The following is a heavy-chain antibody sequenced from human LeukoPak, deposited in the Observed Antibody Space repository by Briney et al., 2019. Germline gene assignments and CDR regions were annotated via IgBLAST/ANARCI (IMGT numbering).Heavy chain of an antibody. V-gene: IGHV1-18*01. CDR2: ISVYNGNT. D-gene: IGHD2-15*01. Sequence: ASVNVSCKGSGYTFNNYYISWLRQAHGQGLEWMGWISVYNGNTNYVQKFQGRVTMTTDTSTSTAYMELRSLRSDDTAMYYCARSYCSGSSCYYFDHWGQGTPVTVSS. CDR1: GYTFNNYY. J-gene: IGHJ4*02. CDR3: ARSYCSGSSCYYFDH.